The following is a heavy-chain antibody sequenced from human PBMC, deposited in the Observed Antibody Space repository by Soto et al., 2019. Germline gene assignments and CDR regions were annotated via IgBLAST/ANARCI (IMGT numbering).Heavy chain of an antibody. CDR2: INHSGST. J-gene: IGHJ4*02. CDR3: ARGMEGYSSRWYPTRFDY. CDR1: GGSFSGYY. V-gene: IGHV4-34*01. D-gene: IGHD6-19*01. Sequence: PSETLSLTCAVYGGSFSGYYWSWIRQPPGKGLEWIGEINHSGSTNYNPSLKSRVTISVDTSKNQFSLKLSSVTAADTAVYYCARGMEGYSSRWYPTRFDYWGQGPLGTLSS.